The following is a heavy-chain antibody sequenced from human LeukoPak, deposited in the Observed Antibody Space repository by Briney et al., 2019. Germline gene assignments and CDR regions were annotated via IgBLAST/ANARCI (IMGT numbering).Heavy chain of an antibody. J-gene: IGHJ4*02. V-gene: IGHV4-61*01. CDR2: IYYSGST. Sequence: PSETLSLTCTVSGGSINSGSYSWSWIRQPPGKGLEWIGYIYYSGSTNYNPSLKSRVTISVDTSKNQFSLKLSSVTAADTAVYYCARGRYYGSGSTNYWGQGTLVTVSS. CDR3: ARGRYYGSGSTNY. CDR1: GGSINSGSYS. D-gene: IGHD3-10*01.